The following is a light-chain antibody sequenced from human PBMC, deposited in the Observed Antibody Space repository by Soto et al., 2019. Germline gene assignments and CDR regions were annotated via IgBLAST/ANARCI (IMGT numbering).Light chain of an antibody. V-gene: IGLV2-14*01. J-gene: IGLJ1*01. CDR3: SSYTSSSTLESV. CDR2: EVS. CDR1: GSDVGGYNY. Sequence: QSVLTQPASVSGSPGQSSTISFTGTGSDVGGYNYVSWYQQHPGKAPKLMIYEVSNRPSGVSNRFSGSKSGNTASLTISGLQAEDEADYYCSSYTSSSTLESVFGTGT.